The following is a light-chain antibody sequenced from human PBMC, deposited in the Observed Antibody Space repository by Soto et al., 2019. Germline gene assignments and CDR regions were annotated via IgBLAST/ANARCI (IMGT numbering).Light chain of an antibody. Sequence: QSVLTQPRSVSGSPGQSVAISCTGTSSDVGGYNYVSWYQQHPGKAPKLMIYDVTKRPSGVPDRFSGSKSGNTASLTISGLQAEDEADYYCCSYGGSYSYVFGTGTKV. CDR1: SSDVGGYNY. J-gene: IGLJ1*01. CDR3: CSYGGSYSYV. V-gene: IGLV2-11*01. CDR2: DVT.